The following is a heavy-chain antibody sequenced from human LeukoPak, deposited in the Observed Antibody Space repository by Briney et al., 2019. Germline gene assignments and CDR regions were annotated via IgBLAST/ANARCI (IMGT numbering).Heavy chain of an antibody. J-gene: IGHJ3*02. Sequence: ASVKVSCKASGGTFSSYAISWVRQAPGQGLEWMGGIIPIFGTANYAQKFQGRVTITTDESTSTAYMELSSLRSEDTAVYYCARSKRSLTGDAFDIWGQGTMVTVSS. CDR1: GGTFSSYA. V-gene: IGHV1-69*05. D-gene: IGHD5-24*01. CDR3: ARSKRSLTGDAFDI. CDR2: IIPIFGTA.